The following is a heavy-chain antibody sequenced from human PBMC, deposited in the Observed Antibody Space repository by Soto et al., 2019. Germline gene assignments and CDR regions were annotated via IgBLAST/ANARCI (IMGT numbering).Heavy chain of an antibody. J-gene: IGHJ3*02. CDR1: GFSVNSGY. CDR2: IYRGGTT. D-gene: IGHD2-21*02. V-gene: IGHV3-53*04. CDR3: ARANDFNAFDI. Sequence: EVQPVESGGDLVQPGGSLRLSCVASGFSVNSGYMNWVRQAPGKGPQWVSVIYRGGTTYQPDSVKGRFTISRDDSKNALYLQMNSLRPEDTAVYYCARANDFNAFDIWGPGTMVTVSS.